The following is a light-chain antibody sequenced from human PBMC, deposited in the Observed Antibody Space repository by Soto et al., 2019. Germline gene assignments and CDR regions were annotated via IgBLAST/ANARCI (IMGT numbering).Light chain of an antibody. CDR2: DAS. CDR3: QQRSDWPST. CDR1: QSVGSY. Sequence: EIVFTQSPATLSLSPGDRANLSCRASQSVGSYLGWYQQRPGQAPRLLIYDASNRATGIPARFSGSGSGTDFTLTISSLEPEDFAVYYCQQRSDWPSTFGGGTKVEIK. V-gene: IGKV3-11*01. J-gene: IGKJ4*01.